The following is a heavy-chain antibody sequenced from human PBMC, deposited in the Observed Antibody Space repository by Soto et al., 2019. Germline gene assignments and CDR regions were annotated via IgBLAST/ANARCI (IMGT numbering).Heavy chain of an antibody. CDR1: GGTFSSYT. Sequence: QVQLVQSGAEVKKPGSSVKVSCKASGGTFSSYTISWVRQAPGQGLEWMGRIIPILGIANYAQKYQGKVTITADKTTITAYMEQSSLRSEDTAVYYCARAEDYYGSGRLRSSSYYDDYMDVWGKGTTVTVSS. CDR3: ARAEDYYGSGRLRSSSYYDDYMDV. J-gene: IGHJ6*03. D-gene: IGHD3-10*01. CDR2: IIPILGIA. V-gene: IGHV1-69*02.